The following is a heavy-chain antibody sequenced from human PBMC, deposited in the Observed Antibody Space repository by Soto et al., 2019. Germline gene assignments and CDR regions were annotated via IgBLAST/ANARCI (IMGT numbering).Heavy chain of an antibody. CDR3: ARDRGVAPPVAGNTHYYYYMDV. J-gene: IGHJ6*03. D-gene: IGHD6-19*01. CDR1: GYSFTNYG. V-gene: IGHV1-18*01. Sequence: QDQLVQSGAEVKKPGASVTVSCQASGYSFTNYGITWVRQAPGQGLEWLGWISAFNGNTHYAKKVLGRVTMTTDASTSTAYMELRSLRSDDTAVYYCARDRGVAPPVAGNTHYYYYMDVWGKGTTVTVSS. CDR2: ISAFNGNT.